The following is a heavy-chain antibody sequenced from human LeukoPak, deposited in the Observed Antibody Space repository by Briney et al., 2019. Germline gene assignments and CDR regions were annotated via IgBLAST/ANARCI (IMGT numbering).Heavy chain of an antibody. CDR3: ARDILMVGATHYFDY. CDR2: IHHSVSP. CDR1: GGSISNYY. J-gene: IGHJ4*02. V-gene: IGHV4-59*01. Sequence: SETLSLTCTASGGSISNYYWSWIRQPPGKRLEWIGYIHHSVSPTYNPSLRSRATISVDTSKNQFSLKVSSVTAADTAVYYCARDILMVGATHYFDYWGQGALFTVSS. D-gene: IGHD1-26*01.